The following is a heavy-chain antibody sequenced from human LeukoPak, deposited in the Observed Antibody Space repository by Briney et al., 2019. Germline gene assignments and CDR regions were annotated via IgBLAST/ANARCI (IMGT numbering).Heavy chain of an antibody. V-gene: IGHV3-48*04. J-gene: IGHJ6*02. CDR2: ISSSDNAI. CDR3: ARDRGMDV. Sequence: GGSLRLSCAASGFAFSSYSMNWVRQAPGKGLEWVSHISSSDNAIYYADSVKGRFTISRDNTKNSLYLQMNSLRAEDTAVYYCARDRGMDVWGQGTTVTVSS. CDR1: GFAFSSYS.